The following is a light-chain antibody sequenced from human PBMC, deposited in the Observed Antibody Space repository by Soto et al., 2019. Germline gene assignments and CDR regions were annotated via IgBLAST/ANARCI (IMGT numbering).Light chain of an antibody. V-gene: IGLV2-8*01. CDR2: EVN. Sequence: QSVLTQPPSASGSPGQSVTISCTGTSSDVGAYDYVSWYQQHPGKAPKLLLYEVNKQPSGVPDRFSGSKSGNTASLTVSGLQAEDEADYYCSSYAGTNNWGVFGTGTKVTVL. CDR1: SSDVGAYDY. CDR3: SSYAGTNNWGV. J-gene: IGLJ1*01.